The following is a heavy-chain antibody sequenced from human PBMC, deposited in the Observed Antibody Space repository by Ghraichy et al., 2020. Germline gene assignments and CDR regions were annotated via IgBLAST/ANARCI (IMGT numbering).Heavy chain of an antibody. J-gene: IGHJ4*02. CDR3: ARGPLSYSSSWYNRGFDY. Sequence: ESLNISCAVYGGSFSGYYWSWIRQPPGKGLEWIGEINHSGSTNYNPSLKSRVTISVDTSKNQFSLKLSSVTAADTAVYYCARGPLSYSSSWYNRGFDYWGQGTLVTVSS. V-gene: IGHV4-34*01. D-gene: IGHD6-13*01. CDR1: GGSFSGYY. CDR2: INHSGST.